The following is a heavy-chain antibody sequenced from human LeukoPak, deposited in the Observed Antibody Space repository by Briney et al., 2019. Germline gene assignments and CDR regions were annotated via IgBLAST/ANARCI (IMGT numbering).Heavy chain of an antibody. Sequence: PGGSLRLSCAASGFTFSSSAMSWVRQAPGKGLEWVSAISNNGGYTYYADSVQGRFTISRDNSKSTLCLQMNSLRAEDTAVYYCAKELYGNPSGYWGQGTRVTVSS. J-gene: IGHJ4*02. CDR1: GFTFSSSA. V-gene: IGHV3-23*01. CDR2: ISNNGGYT. CDR3: AKELYGNPSGY. D-gene: IGHD2-8*01.